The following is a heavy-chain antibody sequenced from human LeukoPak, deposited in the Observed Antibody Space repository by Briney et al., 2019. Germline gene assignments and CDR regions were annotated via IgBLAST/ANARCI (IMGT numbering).Heavy chain of an antibody. CDR1: GYTFTGYY. CDR2: INPNSGGT. Sequence: GASAKVSCKASGYTFTGYYMHWVRQAPGQGLEWMGWINPNSGGTNYAQKFQGRVTMTRDTSISTAYMGLSRLRSDDTAVYYCARLFSSGWPFDYWGQGTLVTVSS. D-gene: IGHD6-19*01. V-gene: IGHV1-2*02. CDR3: ARLFSSGWPFDY. J-gene: IGHJ4*02.